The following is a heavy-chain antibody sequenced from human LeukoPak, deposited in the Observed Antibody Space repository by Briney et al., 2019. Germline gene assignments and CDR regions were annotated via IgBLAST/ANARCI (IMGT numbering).Heavy chain of an antibody. J-gene: IGHJ5*02. CDR2: IIPIFGTA. V-gene: IGHV1-69*13. CDR1: GGTFSSYA. Sequence: GASVKVSCKASGGTFSSYAISWVRQAPGQGLEWMGGIIPIFGTANYAQKFQGRVTITADESTSTAYMELSSLRSEDTAVYYCARGVLELRRGMGWFDPWGQGTLLTVSS. CDR3: ARGVLELRRGMGWFDP. D-gene: IGHD1-7*01.